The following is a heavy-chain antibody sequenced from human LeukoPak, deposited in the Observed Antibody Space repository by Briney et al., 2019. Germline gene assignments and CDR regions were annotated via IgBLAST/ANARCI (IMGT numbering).Heavy chain of an antibody. D-gene: IGHD2-2*01. CDR2: ISAYNGNT. V-gene: IGHV1-18*01. Sequence: ASVKVSCKASGYTFTSYGISWVRQAPGQGLEWMGWISAYNGNTNYAQKLQGRVTMTTDTSTSTAYMELRSLRSDDTAVYYCARGRRRYYISTSCLIQGDYWGQGTLVTVSS. J-gene: IGHJ4*02. CDR3: ARGRRRYYISTSCLIQGDY. CDR1: GYTFTSYG.